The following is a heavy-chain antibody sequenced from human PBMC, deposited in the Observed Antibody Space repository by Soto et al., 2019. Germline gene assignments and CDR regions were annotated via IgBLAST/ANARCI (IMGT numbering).Heavy chain of an antibody. V-gene: IGHV3-33*01. CDR3: ASDYYGSGNEGGF. Sequence: QVQMVESGGGVVQPGRSLRLSCAASGFTFSIYGMHWVRQAPGKGLEWVAFIWYDGSNKYHADSVRGRFTISRDNSKNTLFLQMNSLRPEDTAVYYCASDYYGSGNEGGFWGQGTLVTVSS. J-gene: IGHJ4*02. CDR2: IWYDGSNK. CDR1: GFTFSIYG. D-gene: IGHD3-10*01.